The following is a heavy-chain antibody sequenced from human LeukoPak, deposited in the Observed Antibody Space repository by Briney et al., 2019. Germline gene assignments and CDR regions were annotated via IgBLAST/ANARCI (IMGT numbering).Heavy chain of an antibody. V-gene: IGHV1-24*01. D-gene: IGHD5-12*01. CDR3: ATVVLYSGYYFDY. CDR1: GYSFSDYY. CDR2: FDPEDGAT. Sequence: ASVKVSCKASGYSFSDYYMHWVRQAPGKGLEWMGGFDPEDGATIYAQKFQGRVTMTEDTSTDTAYMELSSLRSEDTAVYYCATVVLYSGYYFDYWGQGTLVTVSS. J-gene: IGHJ4*02.